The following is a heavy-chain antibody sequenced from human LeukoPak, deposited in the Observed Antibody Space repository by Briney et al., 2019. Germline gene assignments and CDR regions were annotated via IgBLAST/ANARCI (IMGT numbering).Heavy chain of an antibody. CDR1: GGSISSYY. CDR3: ARGGWELPWYDAFDI. Sequence: PSETLSLTCTVSGGSISSYYWSWIRQPPGKGLEWIGYIYYSGSTNYNPSLKSRVTISVDTSKNQFSLKLSSVTAADTAVYYCARGGWELPWYDAFDIWGQGTMVTVSS. V-gene: IGHV4-59*08. J-gene: IGHJ3*02. CDR2: IYYSGST. D-gene: IGHD1-26*01.